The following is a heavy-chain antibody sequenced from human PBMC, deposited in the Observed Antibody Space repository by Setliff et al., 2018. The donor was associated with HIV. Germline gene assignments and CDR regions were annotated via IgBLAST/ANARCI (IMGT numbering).Heavy chain of an antibody. CDR2: IYTSGVT. CDR1: GGSISSYY. D-gene: IGHD3-22*01. V-gene: IGHV4-4*09. Sequence: PSETLSLTCTVSGGSISSYYWSWIRQPPGKGLEWIGYIYTSGVTNYNPSLKSRVTISVDTSKNPFSLKLSSLTAADTAVYYFARGLSFYDPGGFDYWGQGTLVTVSS. CDR3: ARGLSFYDPGGFDY. J-gene: IGHJ4*02.